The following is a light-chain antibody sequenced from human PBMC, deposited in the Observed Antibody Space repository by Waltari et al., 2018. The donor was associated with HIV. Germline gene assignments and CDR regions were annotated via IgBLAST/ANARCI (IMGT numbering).Light chain of an antibody. J-gene: IGKJ1*01. CDR2: GAL. Sequence: EIVLTQSPGTLSLSPRKRATLSCRAGQTITNNYLAWYQQKPGQAPRLLISGALTRATGIPARFSVNASGTDFTLTISRLEPEDVAVYFCQQYGDPPWTFGQGTKVEIK. CDR1: QTITNNY. CDR3: QQYGDPPWT. V-gene: IGKV3-20*01.